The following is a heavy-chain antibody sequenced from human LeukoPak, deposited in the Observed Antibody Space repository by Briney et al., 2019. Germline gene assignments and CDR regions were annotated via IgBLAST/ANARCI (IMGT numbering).Heavy chain of an antibody. Sequence: AGGSLRLSCAASGFTFSDYYMTWIRQAPGKGLEWVSFISSSGDSLYYADSVRGRFTISGDNAKNSLYLQMNSLRAEDTAVYYCAREVVIVPDYFYYGLDVWGQGTTVTVSS. CDR3: AREVVIVPDYFYYGLDV. V-gene: IGHV3-11*01. J-gene: IGHJ6*02. D-gene: IGHD2/OR15-2a*01. CDR1: GFTFSDYY. CDR2: ISSSGDSL.